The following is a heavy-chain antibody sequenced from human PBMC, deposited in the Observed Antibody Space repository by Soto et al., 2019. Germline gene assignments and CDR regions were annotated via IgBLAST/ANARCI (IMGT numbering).Heavy chain of an antibody. CDR2: IYYSGST. D-gene: IGHD3-22*01. CDR3: ARGGHYYDSSGYYPSFDY. J-gene: IGHJ4*02. Sequence: SSETLSLTCTVSGGSVSSGSYYWSWIRQPPGKGLEWIGYIYYSGSTNYNPSLKSRVTISVDTSKNQFSLKLSSVTAADTAVYYCARGGHYYDSSGYYPSFDYWGQGTLVTVSS. CDR1: GGSVSSGSYY. V-gene: IGHV4-61*01.